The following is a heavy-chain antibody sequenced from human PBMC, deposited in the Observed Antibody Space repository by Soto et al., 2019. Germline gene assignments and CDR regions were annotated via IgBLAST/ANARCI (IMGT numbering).Heavy chain of an antibody. CDR1: GGSVSSYY. J-gene: IGHJ5*02. CDR2: IYYSGST. Sequence: SETLSLTCTVSGGSVSSYYWSWIRQPPGKGLEWIGYIYYSGSTYYNPSLKSRVTISVDTSKNQFSLRLSSVTAADTAIYYCARDHRLVGHCSGGSCYPGWFDPWGQGTLVTVSS. D-gene: IGHD2-15*01. CDR3: ARDHRLVGHCSGGSCYPGWFDP. V-gene: IGHV4-59*02.